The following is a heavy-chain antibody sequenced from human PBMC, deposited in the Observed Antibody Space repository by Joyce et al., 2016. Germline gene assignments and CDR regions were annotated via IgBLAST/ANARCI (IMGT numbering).Heavy chain of an antibody. J-gene: IGHJ4*02. D-gene: IGHD3-16*01. V-gene: IGHV5-51*01. CDR2: INPEDSDT. Sequence: EVQLVQSGGEVKKPGESLKISCKGVGYSFTSYWFGWVRQMPGKGLELMGIINPEDSDTRYSPSFQGQVTFSVDRSIKTAHLRWGSLRASDTAIYYCARSAVRGTLSPFFDYWGQGSLVTVSS. CDR3: ARSAVRGTLSPFFDY. CDR1: GYSFTSYW.